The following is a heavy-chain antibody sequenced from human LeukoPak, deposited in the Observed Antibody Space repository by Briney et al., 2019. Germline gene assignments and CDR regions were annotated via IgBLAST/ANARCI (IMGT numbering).Heavy chain of an antibody. CDR1: GYTFTGHY. D-gene: IGHD5-12*01. J-gene: IGHJ4*02. CDR3: ARDLATIDGIAWYYFEN. V-gene: IGHV1-2*02. CDR2: INPNTGGT. Sequence: ASVKVSCKASGYTFTGHYIHWVRQAPGQGFEWMGWINPNTGGTDYAQKFQDRIAISTYTSISTAYMELSRLRPDDTALYYCARDLATIDGIAWYYFENWGQGTLVTVS.